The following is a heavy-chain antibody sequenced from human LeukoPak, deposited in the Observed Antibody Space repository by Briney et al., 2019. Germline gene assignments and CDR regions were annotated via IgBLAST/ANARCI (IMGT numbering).Heavy chain of an antibody. CDR3: ARDHHPSYYLPDY. V-gene: IGHV3-7*04. Sequence: PGGSLRLSCAVSGFTFSSYWMTRVRQAPGKGLEWVASIKEDGSEKYYEDSVKGRFTISRDNAKNSLYLQMNSLRAEDTAVYYCARDHHPSYYLPDYWGQGTLVTVSS. CDR2: IKEDGSEK. CDR1: GFTFSSYW. D-gene: IGHD1-26*01. J-gene: IGHJ4*02.